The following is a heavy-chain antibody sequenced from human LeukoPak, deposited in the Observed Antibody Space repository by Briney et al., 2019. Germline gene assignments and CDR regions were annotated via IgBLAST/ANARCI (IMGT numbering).Heavy chain of an antibody. CDR1: GGSISSYY. D-gene: IGHD3-10*01. V-gene: IGHV4-59*12. CDR3: ARDLGSGSLIGDWFDP. CDR2: IYYSGST. Sequence: PSETLSLTCTVSGGSISSYYWSWIRQPPGKGLEWIGYIYYSGSTNYNPSLKSRVTISVDTSKDQSSLKLSSVTAADTAVYYCARDLGSGSLIGDWFDPWGQGTLVTVSS. J-gene: IGHJ5*02.